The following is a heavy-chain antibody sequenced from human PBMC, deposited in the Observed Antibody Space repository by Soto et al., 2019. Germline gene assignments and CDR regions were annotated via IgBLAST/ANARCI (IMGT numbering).Heavy chain of an antibody. CDR2: INYNSGSV. CDR3: AKDISLRGWVYLVVEY. D-gene: IGHD6-13*01. CDR1: GSTLEVYA. Sequence: EVQLVESGGGWVQPGRSLRLSCAASGSTLEVYAFPGSRQAQGKGLGWVSGINYNSGSVGYADSVKGRFTISRDNAKNSLHLQMNSLRAEDTAVYYCAKDISLRGWVYLVVEYWGQGTLVTVSP. V-gene: IGHV3-9*01. J-gene: IGHJ4*02.